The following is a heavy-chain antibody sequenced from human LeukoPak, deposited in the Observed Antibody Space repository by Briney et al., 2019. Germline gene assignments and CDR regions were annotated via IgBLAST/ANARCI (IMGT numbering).Heavy chain of an antibody. CDR1: GGSISSYY. CDR3: ARDRVGATNDAFDI. D-gene: IGHD1-26*01. J-gene: IGHJ3*02. V-gene: IGHV4-59*01. Sequence: SETLSLTCTVSGGSISSYYWSWIRQPPGKGLEWIGYIYYSGSTNYNPSLKSRVTISVDTSKNQFSLKLSSVTAADTAVYYCARDRVGATNDAFDIWGQGTMVTVS. CDR2: IYYSGST.